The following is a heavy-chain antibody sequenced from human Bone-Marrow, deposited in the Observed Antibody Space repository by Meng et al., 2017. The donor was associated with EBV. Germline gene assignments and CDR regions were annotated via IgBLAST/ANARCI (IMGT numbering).Heavy chain of an antibody. CDR2: IWYDATNT. J-gene: IGHJ4*02. D-gene: IGHD6-13*01. CDR3: SRSNWYPDY. V-gene: IGHV3-33*03. Sequence: QVQLVESWGGVVHPWRSLSLSCSASEFTFSNFGMHWVRQAPGRGLEWVAVIWYDATNTYYADSVKGRFTISRDNGKNTLYLQMNSLRADDTAVYYCSRSNWYPDYWGQGTLVTVSS. CDR1: EFTFSNFG.